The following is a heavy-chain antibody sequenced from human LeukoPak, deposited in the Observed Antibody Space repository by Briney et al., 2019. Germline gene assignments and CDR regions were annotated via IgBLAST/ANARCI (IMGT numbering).Heavy chain of an antibody. CDR3: ARDDGKFYYDSSGFHFQH. D-gene: IGHD3-22*01. J-gene: IGHJ1*01. CDR2: IYSSGST. CDR1: GGSISSGSYY. Sequence: PSETLSLTCTVSGGSISSGSYYWSWIRQPAGKGLEWIGRIYSSGSTNYNPSLKSRVTVSVDTAKNQFSLKLSSVTAADTAVYYCARDDGKFYYDSSGFHFQHWGQGTLVTVSS. V-gene: IGHV4-61*10.